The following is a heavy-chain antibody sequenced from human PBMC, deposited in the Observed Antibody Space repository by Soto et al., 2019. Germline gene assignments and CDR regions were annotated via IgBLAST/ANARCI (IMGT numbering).Heavy chain of an antibody. D-gene: IGHD3-16*02. Sequence: GESLKISCKGSGYSFTSYWIGWVRQMPGKGLEWMWIIYPGDSDTRYSPSFQGQVTISADKSISTAYLQWSSLKASDTAMYYCARPAHRIYDYIWGSYRFGAFDIWGQGTMVTVSS. CDR1: GYSFTSYW. CDR2: IYPGDSDT. V-gene: IGHV5-51*01. CDR3: ARPAHRIYDYIWGSYRFGAFDI. J-gene: IGHJ3*02.